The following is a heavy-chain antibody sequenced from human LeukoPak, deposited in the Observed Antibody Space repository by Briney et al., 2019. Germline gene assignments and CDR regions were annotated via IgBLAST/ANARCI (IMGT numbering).Heavy chain of an antibody. V-gene: IGHV4-61*02. CDR3: VRDRGYGGNSGPFDY. J-gene: IGHJ4*01. CDR2: TYTTGST. D-gene: IGHD4-23*01. Sequence: SSETLSLTCTVSGASMDSGSYYWTWIRQPAGKGLEWIGRTYTTGSTNYNPSLKSRVTVSLDMSKNQFSLRLSSVTAADTAVYYCVRDRGYGGNSGPFDYWGQGTLVTVSS. CDR1: GASMDSGSYY.